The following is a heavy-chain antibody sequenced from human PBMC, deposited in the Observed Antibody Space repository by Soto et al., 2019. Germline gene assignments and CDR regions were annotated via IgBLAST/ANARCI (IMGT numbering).Heavy chain of an antibody. CDR3: ATCSSSSGPFDY. CDR2: FDPEDGET. J-gene: IGHJ4*02. D-gene: IGHD6-6*01. V-gene: IGHV1-24*01. CDR1: GYTLTELS. Sequence: ASVKVSCKVSGYTLTELSMHWVRQAPGKGLEWMGGFDPEDGETIYAQKFQGRVTMTGDTSTDTAYMELSSLRSEDTAVYYCATCSSSSGPFDYWGQGTLVTVSS.